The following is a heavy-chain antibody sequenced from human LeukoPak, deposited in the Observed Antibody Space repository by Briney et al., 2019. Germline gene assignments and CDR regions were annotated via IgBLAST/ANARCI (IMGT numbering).Heavy chain of an antibody. J-gene: IGHJ4*02. Sequence: KSGVSLRLSCVASAFTFRTYSMHWVRQAPGKGLEWVSSISGSTSYIYYADSVRGRFTISRDNAKNSLNLQMNSLRAEDTAVYYCARGSDFVWGSYRPYFDYWGQGTLVTVSS. D-gene: IGHD3-16*02. CDR1: AFTFRTYS. CDR3: ARGSDFVWGSYRPYFDY. CDR2: ISGSTSYI. V-gene: IGHV3-21*01.